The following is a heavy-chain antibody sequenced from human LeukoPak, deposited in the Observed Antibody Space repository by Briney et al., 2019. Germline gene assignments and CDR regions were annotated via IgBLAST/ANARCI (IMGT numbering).Heavy chain of an antibody. J-gene: IGHJ6*03. V-gene: IGHV3-66*01. CDR2: IYSDDRA. D-gene: IGHD3-9*01. CDR1: GFTVNRNV. Sequence: VQPGGSLRLSCVPSGFTVNRNVMSWVRQAPGEGLEWVSLIYSDDRAFYADSVKGRFTISRNKSRNTLFLQMSSLKPEDTAIYYCARDLAGFEEPRYYYYMDVWGKGTTVTVSS. CDR3: ARDLAGFEEPRYYYYMDV.